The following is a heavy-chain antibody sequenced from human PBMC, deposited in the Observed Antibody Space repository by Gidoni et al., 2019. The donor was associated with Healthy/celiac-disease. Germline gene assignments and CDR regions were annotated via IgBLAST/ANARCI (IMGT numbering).Heavy chain of an antibody. CDR2: IKSKTDGGIT. V-gene: IGHV3-15*01. CDR3: TTDRELGGFDY. CDR1: GFTFSNAW. J-gene: IGHJ4*02. D-gene: IGHD1-26*01. Sequence: EVQLVESGGGLVTPGGSLRLSCAASGFTFSNAWMHWVRQAPGKGLGWVGRIKSKTDGGITDYAAPVKGRFTISRDDSKNTLYLQMNSLKTEDTAVYYCTTDRELGGFDYWGQGTLVTVSS.